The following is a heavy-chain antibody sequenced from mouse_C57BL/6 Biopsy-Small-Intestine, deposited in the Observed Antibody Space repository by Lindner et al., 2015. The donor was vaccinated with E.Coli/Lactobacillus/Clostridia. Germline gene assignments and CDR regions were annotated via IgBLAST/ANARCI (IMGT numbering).Heavy chain of an antibody. CDR2: ISGGNGNT. V-gene: IGHV1-84*02. CDR1: GYTFTSYA. Sequence: SVKVSCKASGYTFTSYAIHWVRQAPGQRLEWMGWISGGNGNTKYSQKFQGRVTITGDTSASTAYMELSSLKSEDTAVYYCVRDQLTRLSFYDYWGQGTQVTVSS. J-gene: IGHJ4*01. D-gene: IGHD6-1*01. CDR3: VRDQLTRLSFYDY.